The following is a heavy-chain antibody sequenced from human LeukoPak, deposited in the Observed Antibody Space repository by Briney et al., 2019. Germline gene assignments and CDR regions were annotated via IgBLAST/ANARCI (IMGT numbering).Heavy chain of an antibody. CDR2: IYHSGST. D-gene: IGHD5-12*01. J-gene: IGHJ4*02. Sequence: KPSQTLSLTCTVSGGSISSGGYYWSWIRQPPGKGLEWIGYIYHSGSTYYNPSLKSRVTISVDRSKNQFSLKLSSVTAADTAVYYCARERMYGGYPDYWGQGTLVTVSS. CDR1: GGSISSGGYY. CDR3: ARERMYGGYPDY. V-gene: IGHV4-30-2*01.